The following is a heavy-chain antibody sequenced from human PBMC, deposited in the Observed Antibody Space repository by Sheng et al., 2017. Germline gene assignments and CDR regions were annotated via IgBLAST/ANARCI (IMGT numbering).Heavy chain of an antibody. CDR3: ARRRYSVAIDN. CDR2: FYYSGGI. Sequence: QLQLQESGPGLGEAFGDPVPHLHCLWRLHQHRYLLLAWIRQPPGRALEWIGNFYYSGGIHYSPSLEGRVIISGDTAKKPNTPSELPSVTAADTAVYYCARRRYSVAIDNWGQGTLVTVSS. CDR1: RLHQHRYLL. D-gene: IGHD5-18*01. V-gene: IGHV4-39*01. J-gene: IGHJ4*02.